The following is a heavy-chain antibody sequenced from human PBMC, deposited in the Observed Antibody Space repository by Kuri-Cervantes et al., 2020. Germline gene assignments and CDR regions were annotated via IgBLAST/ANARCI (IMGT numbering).Heavy chain of an antibody. V-gene: IGHV1-3*01. CDR2: INAGNGNT. CDR1: GYTFTSYP. CDR3: ARGRDYNFWSGYLGWFDP. J-gene: IGHJ5*02. D-gene: IGHD3-3*01. Sequence: ASVKVSCKASGYTFTSYPMHWVRQAPGQRLEWMGWINAGNGNTKYSQKFQGRVTITRDTSASTAYMELSSLRSEDTAVYYCARGRDYNFWSGYLGWFDPWGQGTLVTVSS.